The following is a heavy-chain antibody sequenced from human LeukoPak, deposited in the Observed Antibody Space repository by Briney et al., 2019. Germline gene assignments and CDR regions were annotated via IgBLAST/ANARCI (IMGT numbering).Heavy chain of an antibody. CDR3: ARDARLRIDY. D-gene: IGHD6-19*01. V-gene: IGHV4-34*01. Sequence: SETLSLTCAVYGGSFSGYYWSWIRQPPGNGLEWIGEINHSGSTNYNPSLKSRVTISVDTSKNQFSLKLSSVTAADSAVYYCARDARLRIDYWGQGTLVTVSS. CDR2: INHSGST. CDR1: GGSFSGYY. J-gene: IGHJ4*02.